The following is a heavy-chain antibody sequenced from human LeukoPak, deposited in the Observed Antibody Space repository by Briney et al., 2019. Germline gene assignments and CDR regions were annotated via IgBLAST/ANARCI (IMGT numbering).Heavy chain of an antibody. CDR2: INHSGST. CDR1: GGSFSGYY. J-gene: IGHJ4*02. V-gene: IGHV4-34*01. Sequence: PSETLSLTCAVYGGSFSGYYWSWIRQPPGKGLEWIGEINHSGSTNYNPSLKSRVTISVDTSKNQFSLKLSSVTAADTAVYYCARGRPVLRFLEWSTDYWGLGTLVTVSS. D-gene: IGHD3-3*01. CDR3: ARGRPVLRFLEWSTDY.